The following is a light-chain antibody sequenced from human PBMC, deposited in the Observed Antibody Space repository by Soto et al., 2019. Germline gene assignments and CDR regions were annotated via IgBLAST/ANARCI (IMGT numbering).Light chain of an antibody. CDR1: QDISNH. V-gene: IGKV1-33*01. CDR2: DAS. J-gene: IGKJ4*01. CDR3: QQHVHKIT. Sequence: DIQMTQSPSSLSASVGDRVTITCQASQDISNHLHWYQQKPGKAPELLIYDASHLETGVPSRFGGSGSGADFPFTISSLQPEDIATYYCQQHVHKITFGGGTKVEIK.